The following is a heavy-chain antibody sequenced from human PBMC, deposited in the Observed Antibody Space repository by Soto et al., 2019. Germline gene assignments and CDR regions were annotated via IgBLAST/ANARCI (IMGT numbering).Heavy chain of an antibody. V-gene: IGHV1-8*01. D-gene: IGHD6-6*01. CDR1: GYTFTSYD. CDR3: ARSRGVVAASPYYYYVMDV. J-gene: IGHJ6*02. Sequence: ASVKVSCKASGYTFTSYDINWVRQATGQGLEWMGWMNPSSGNTVYAQKFQGRVNMSRNTSTSTAYMELSSLRSDDTAVYYCARSRGVVAASPYYYYVMDVWGQGTTVTVSS. CDR2: MNPSSGNT.